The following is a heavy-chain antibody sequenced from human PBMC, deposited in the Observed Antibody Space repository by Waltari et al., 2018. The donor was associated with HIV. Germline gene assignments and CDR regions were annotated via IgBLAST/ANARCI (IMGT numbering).Heavy chain of an antibody. V-gene: IGHV3-30*01. CDR2: ISYDGGNK. J-gene: IGHJ4*02. CDR3: ARDVPLGY. D-gene: IGHD7-27*01. CDR1: GFTFSSYA. Sequence: QVQLVESGGGVVQPGRSLRLSCAASGFTFSSYAMHWVRQAPGKGLEWVAVISYDGGNKDYADSVKGRFTISRDNSKNTLYLQMNSLRAEDTAVYYCARDVPLGYWGQGTLVTVSS.